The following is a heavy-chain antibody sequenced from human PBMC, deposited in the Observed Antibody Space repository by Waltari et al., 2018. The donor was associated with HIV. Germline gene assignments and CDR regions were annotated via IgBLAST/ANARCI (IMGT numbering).Heavy chain of an antibody. D-gene: IGHD3-10*01. CDR2: INPFSGGT. V-gene: IGHV1-2*02. J-gene: IGHJ3*01. CDR3: AKTYYGPTSYYNVGAFDV. Sequence: VQLVQSGAQVKEPGDSVKVSCRASGYNFNSFYLHWVRQSPGPGLQWVSCINPFSGGTNYEQKFRGRVTLTRDTAIDTSCMEVTGLGSDDTAVYYCAKTYYGPTSYYNVGAFDVWGQGTMVSVSS. CDR1: GYNFNSFY.